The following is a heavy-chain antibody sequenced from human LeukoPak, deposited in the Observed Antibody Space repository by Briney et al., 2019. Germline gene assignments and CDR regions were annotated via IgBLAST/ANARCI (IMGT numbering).Heavy chain of an antibody. CDR2: IIPIFGTA. CDR3: ARDIQDPRYYYDSSGYTLDY. CDR1: GGTFSSYA. D-gene: IGHD3-22*01. Sequence: SSVKVSCKASGGTFSSYAISWVRQAPGQGLEWMGRIIPIFGTANYAQKFQGRVTITADESTSTAYMEMSSLGSEDTAVYYCARDIQDPRYYYDSSGYTLDYWGQGTLVTVSS. J-gene: IGHJ4*02. V-gene: IGHV1-69*15.